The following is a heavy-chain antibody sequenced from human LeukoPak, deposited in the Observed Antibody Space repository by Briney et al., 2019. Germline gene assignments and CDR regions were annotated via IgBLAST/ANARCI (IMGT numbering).Heavy chain of an antibody. D-gene: IGHD2-2*01. V-gene: IGHV3-23*01. CDR1: GFMFSNFA. CDR3: AKDQGQAVVPRRFDN. Sequence: GGSLRLSCAASGFMFSNFAMSWVRHAPGKGLEWVSTIYYSGGNTYSADSVKGRFTISRDNAKNTLYLQMNSLRAEDTAVYYCAKDQGQAVVPRRFDNWGQGTLVTVSS. J-gene: IGHJ4*02. CDR2: IYYSGGNT.